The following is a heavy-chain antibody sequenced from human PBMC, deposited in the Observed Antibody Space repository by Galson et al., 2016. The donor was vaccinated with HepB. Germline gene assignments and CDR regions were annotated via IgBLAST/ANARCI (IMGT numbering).Heavy chain of an antibody. J-gene: IGHJ4*02. V-gene: IGHV3-30*18. CDR3: AKMDCGRDCPRDY. CDR1: GFTFSTYA. D-gene: IGHD2-21*02. Sequence: SLRLSCAVSGFTFSTYAMHWVRQAPGKGLEWVSVISKDGSDKQYADSVKGRFTVSRDNSKNTLFLQMNSLRVEDTAVYYCAKMDCGRDCPRDYWGQGTLVTVSS. CDR2: ISKDGSDK.